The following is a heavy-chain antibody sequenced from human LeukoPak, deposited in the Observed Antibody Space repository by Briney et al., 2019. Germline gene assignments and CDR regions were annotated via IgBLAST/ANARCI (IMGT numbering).Heavy chain of an antibody. D-gene: IGHD4-17*01. J-gene: IGHJ4*02. CDR1: GYSFTGYY. CDR3: ARMSAYGDYVDY. V-gene: IGHV1-2*02. CDR2: MNPNSGGT. Sequence: ASVKVSCKPSGYSFTGYYMHWVRQAPGRGLEWMGWMNPNSGGTKYTQNFQGRVTMTRDTSISTAYMELSRLRSDDTAVYYCARMSAYGDYVDYWGQGTLVTVSS.